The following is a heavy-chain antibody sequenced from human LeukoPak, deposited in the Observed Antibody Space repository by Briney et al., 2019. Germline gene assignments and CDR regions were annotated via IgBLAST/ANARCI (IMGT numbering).Heavy chain of an antibody. CDR1: GGSFSGYY. V-gene: IGHV4-34*01. CDR3: ARWGVYYGSGVHAFDI. Sequence: PSETLSLTCAVYGGSFSGYYWSWIRQPPGKGLEWIGEINHSGSTNYNPSLKSRVTISVDTSKNQFSLKLSSVTAADTAVYYCARWGVYYGSGVHAFDIWGQGTMVTVSS. J-gene: IGHJ3*02. D-gene: IGHD3-10*01. CDR2: INHSGST.